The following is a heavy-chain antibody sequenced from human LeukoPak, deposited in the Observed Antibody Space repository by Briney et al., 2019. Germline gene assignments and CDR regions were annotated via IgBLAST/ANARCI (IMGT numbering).Heavy chain of an antibody. CDR1: GFTFSNYA. CDR2: ISGSGGST. Sequence: PGGSLRLSCAASGFTFSNYAMSWVRQAPGKGLEWVSTISGSGGSTYYADSVKGRFTISRDNSKNTLYLQMDSLRAEDTAVYYCARVKYYGSGSHSFDYWGQGTLVTVSS. V-gene: IGHV3-23*01. CDR3: ARVKYYGSGSHSFDY. D-gene: IGHD3-10*01. J-gene: IGHJ4*02.